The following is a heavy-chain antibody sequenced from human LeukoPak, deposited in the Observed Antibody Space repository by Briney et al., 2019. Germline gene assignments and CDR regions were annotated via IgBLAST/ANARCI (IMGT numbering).Heavy chain of an antibody. CDR2: IYYSGST. CDR3: ARETSQKGAHYMDV. D-gene: IGHD3-16*01. J-gene: IGHJ6*03. Sequence: SETLSLPCTVSGGSISSYYWNWIRQPPGKGLEWIGYIYYSGSTNYNPSLKSRVTISVDTSKNQFSLKLSSVTAADTAVYYCARETSQKGAHYMDVWGKGTTVTISS. CDR1: GGSISSYY. V-gene: IGHV4-59*01.